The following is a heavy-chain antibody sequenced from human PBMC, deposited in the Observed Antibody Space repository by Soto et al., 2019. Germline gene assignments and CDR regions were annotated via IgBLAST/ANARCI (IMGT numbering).Heavy chain of an antibody. Sequence: GGSLRLSCAASGFTFRSYAMHWVRQAPGKGLEWVAVISYDGSNKYYADSVKGRFTISRDNSKNTLYLQMNSLRAEDTAVYYCAREGGSYSLHWGQGTLVTVSS. D-gene: IGHD1-26*01. CDR2: ISYDGSNK. J-gene: IGHJ4*02. CDR1: GFTFRSYA. CDR3: AREGGSYSLH. V-gene: IGHV3-30-3*01.